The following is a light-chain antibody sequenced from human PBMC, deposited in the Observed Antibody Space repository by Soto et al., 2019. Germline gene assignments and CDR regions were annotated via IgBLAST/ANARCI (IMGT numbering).Light chain of an antibody. V-gene: IGKV1-5*03. J-gene: IGKJ4*01. CDR2: KAS. CDR1: ERIGSW. Sequence: DIQMTQSPSTLSASVGDRVTITCRASERIGSWLAWYQQKPGKAPRLLIYKASSLESGVPSRFSGSGSGTEFTLTISSLQPDDFATYYCQQYNVYSLTFGGGTKVEIK. CDR3: QQYNVYSLT.